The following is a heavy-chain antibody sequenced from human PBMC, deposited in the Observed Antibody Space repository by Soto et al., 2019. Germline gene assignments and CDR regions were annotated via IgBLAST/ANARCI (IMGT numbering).Heavy chain of an antibody. V-gene: IGHV3-23*01. CDR2: ISGSGGST. Sequence: GESLKISCAASGFTFSSYAMSWVRQAPGKGLEWVSAISGSGGSTYYADSVKGRFTISRDNSKNTLYLQMNSLRAEDTAVYYCAKAFRGHPYDSSGYYPGLFDYWGQGTLVTVSS. CDR3: AKAFRGHPYDSSGYYPGLFDY. CDR1: GFTFSSYA. J-gene: IGHJ4*02. D-gene: IGHD3-22*01.